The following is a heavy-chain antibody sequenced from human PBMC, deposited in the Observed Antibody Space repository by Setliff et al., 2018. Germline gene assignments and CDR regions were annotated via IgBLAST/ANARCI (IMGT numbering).Heavy chain of an antibody. CDR1: DGSFSDYY. Sequence: LSLTCAVYDGSFSDYYWSWIRQPPGKGLEWIGEINHYGSTNYKSSLRSRVTISLDTSENQFSLKLNSVTAADTAVYYCASGLNNRDSTPGDYWGQGTLVTVS. J-gene: IGHJ4*02. D-gene: IGHD2-21*02. CDR2: INHYGST. CDR3: ASGLNNRDSTPGDY. V-gene: IGHV4-34*01.